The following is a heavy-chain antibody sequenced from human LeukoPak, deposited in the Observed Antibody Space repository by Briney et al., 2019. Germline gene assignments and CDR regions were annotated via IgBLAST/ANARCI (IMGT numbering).Heavy chain of an antibody. CDR3: AKAHFWSGYLL. J-gene: IGHJ4*02. CDR1: GFTLSSYA. Sequence: PGGSLRLSCVVSGFTLSSYAMSWVRQAPGKGLEWVSAISGSGGSTYYADSVKGRFTISRDNSKNTLYLQMNSLRAEDTAVYYCAKAHFWSGYLLWGQGTLVTVSS. V-gene: IGHV3-23*01. D-gene: IGHD3-3*01. CDR2: ISGSGGST.